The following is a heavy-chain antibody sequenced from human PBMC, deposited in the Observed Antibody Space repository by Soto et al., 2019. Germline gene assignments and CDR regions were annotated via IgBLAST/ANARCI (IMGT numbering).Heavy chain of an antibody. V-gene: IGHV1-69*01. CDR2: IIPIFGTA. D-gene: IGHD3-16*02. J-gene: IGHJ4*02. CDR3: AGGFGSGSDYVCGSYRYRSYFDY. CDR1: GGTFSSYA. Sequence: QVQLVQSGAEVKKPGSSVKVSCKASGGTFSSYAISWVRQAPGQGLEWMGGIIPIFGTANYAQKFQGRVTITADESTSTADRELSSLRYADTAVYYCAGGFGSGSDYVCGSYRYRSYFDYWGQGTLVTVSS.